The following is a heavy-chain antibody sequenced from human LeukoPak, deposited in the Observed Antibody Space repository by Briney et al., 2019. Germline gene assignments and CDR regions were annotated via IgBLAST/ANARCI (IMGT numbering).Heavy chain of an antibody. CDR3: ARQPYSSSDGSRY. Sequence: NPSETLSLTCTVSGGSISSSSYYWGWIRQPPGKGLEWIGSIYYSGSTYYNPSLKSRVTISVDTSKNQFSLKLSSVTAADTAVYYCARQPYSSSDGSRYWSQGTLVTVSS. CDR2: IYYSGST. CDR1: GGSISSSSYY. D-gene: IGHD6-13*01. J-gene: IGHJ4*02. V-gene: IGHV4-39*01.